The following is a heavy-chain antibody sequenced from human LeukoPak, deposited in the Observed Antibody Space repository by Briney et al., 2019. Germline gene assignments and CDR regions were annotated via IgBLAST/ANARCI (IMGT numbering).Heavy chain of an antibody. CDR3: ANYCISSSCSPRYGMDV. CDR2: ISGSGANT. Sequence: GGSLRLSCAASGFSLSSYAMSWGRQAPGRGLEWVSAISGSGANTYYADSVKGRFTISRDNSENTLYLQMNSLRAEDTAVYYCANYCISSSCSPRYGMDVWGQGTTVTVSS. D-gene: IGHD2-2*01. V-gene: IGHV3-23*01. CDR1: GFSLSSYA. J-gene: IGHJ6*02.